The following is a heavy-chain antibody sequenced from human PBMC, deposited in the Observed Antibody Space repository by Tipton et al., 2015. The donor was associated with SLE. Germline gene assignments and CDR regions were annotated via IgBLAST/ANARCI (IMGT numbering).Heavy chain of an antibody. J-gene: IGHJ3*02. CDR2: INHSGST. CDR3: ASEAFDI. CDR1: GGSISSYY. Sequence: TLSLTCTVSGGSISSYYWSWIRQPPGRGLEWIGEINHSGSTNYNPSLKSRVTISVDTSKNQFSLKLSSVTAADTAVYYCASEAFDIWGQGTMVTVSS. V-gene: IGHV4-34*01.